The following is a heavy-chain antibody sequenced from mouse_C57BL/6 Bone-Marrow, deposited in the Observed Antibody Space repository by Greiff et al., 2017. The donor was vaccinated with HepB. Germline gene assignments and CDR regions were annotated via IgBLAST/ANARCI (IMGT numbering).Heavy chain of an antibody. CDR2: IHPNSGST. J-gene: IGHJ3*01. D-gene: IGHD2-4*01. CDR1: GYTFTSYW. Sequence: VQLKQPGAELVKPGASVKLSCKASGYTFTSYWMHWVKQRPGQGLEWIGMIHPNSGSTNYNEKFKSKATLTVDKSSSTAYMQLSSLTSEDSAVYYCARFRDYDGAWFAYWGQGTLVTVSA. V-gene: IGHV1-64*01. CDR3: ARFRDYDGAWFAY.